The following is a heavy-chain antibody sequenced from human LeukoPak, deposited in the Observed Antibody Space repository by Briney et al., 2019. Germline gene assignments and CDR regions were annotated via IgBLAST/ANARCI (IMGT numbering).Heavy chain of an antibody. J-gene: IGHJ4*02. CDR2: INHSGST. D-gene: IGHD6-19*01. V-gene: IGHV4-34*01. CDR1: GGSFSGYY. CDR3: ARGFGYSSSPFGY. Sequence: PSETLSLTCAVYGGSFSGYYLSWIRQPPGKGLEWIGEINHSGSTNYNPSLKSRVTISADTSKNQFSLKLSSVTAADTAVYYCARGFGYSSSPFGYWGQGTLVTVSS.